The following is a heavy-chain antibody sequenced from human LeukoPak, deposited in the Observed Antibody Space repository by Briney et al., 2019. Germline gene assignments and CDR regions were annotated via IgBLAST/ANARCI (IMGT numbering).Heavy chain of an antibody. CDR1: GFIFSNHT. J-gene: IGHJ4*02. V-gene: IGHV3-48*04. Sequence: GGSLRLSCAASGFIFSNHTMNWVRQAPGKGLEWVSYISSSSSAVYYADSVKGRFTISRDNAKNSLFLQMNSLRAEDTAVYYCARGVAFWFGELFAFDGWGQGTLVTVSS. D-gene: IGHD3-10*01. CDR2: ISSSSSAV. CDR3: ARGVAFWFGELFAFDG.